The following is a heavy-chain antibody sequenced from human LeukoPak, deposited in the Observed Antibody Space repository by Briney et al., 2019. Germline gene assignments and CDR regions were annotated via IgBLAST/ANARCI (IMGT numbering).Heavy chain of an antibody. V-gene: IGHV4-34*01. D-gene: IGHD3-3*01. CDR2: INHSGSA. CDR3: ARESPFGVVTRQLDY. Sequence: PSETLSLTCAVYGGSFSGYYWSWIRQPPGKGLEWIGEINHSGSANYNPSLKSRVTISVDTSKNQFSLKLSSVTAADTAVYYCARESPFGVVTRQLDYWGQGTLVTVSS. J-gene: IGHJ4*02. CDR1: GGSFSGYY.